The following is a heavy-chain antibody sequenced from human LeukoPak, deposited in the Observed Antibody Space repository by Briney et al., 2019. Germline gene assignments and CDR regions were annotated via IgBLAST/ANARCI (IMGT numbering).Heavy chain of an antibody. V-gene: IGHV4-34*01. J-gene: IGHJ4*02. CDR2: INHSGST. D-gene: IGHD3-3*01. Sequence: PSETLSLTCAVYGGSFSGYYWSWIRQPPGKGLEWIGEINHSGSTNYNPSLKSRVTISVDTSKNQFSLKLSSVTAADTAVYYCARGYYDFWSGYVDYWGQGTLVTVSS. CDR3: ARGYYDFWSGYVDY. CDR1: GGSFSGYY.